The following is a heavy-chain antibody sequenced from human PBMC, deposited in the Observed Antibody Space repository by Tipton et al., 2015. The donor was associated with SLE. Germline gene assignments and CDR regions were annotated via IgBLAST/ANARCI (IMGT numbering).Heavy chain of an antibody. Sequence: LSLTCAASGFTVSSNYMSWVRQAPGKGLEWVSVIYGGGSTYYADSVKGRFTISRGNSKNTLYLQMNSLRAEDPAVYFCAREECSGGSCFDFRGQGTLVTVSS. CDR2: IYGGGST. D-gene: IGHD2-15*01. CDR3: AREECSGGSCFDF. CDR1: GFTVSSNY. V-gene: IGHV3-53*05. J-gene: IGHJ4*02.